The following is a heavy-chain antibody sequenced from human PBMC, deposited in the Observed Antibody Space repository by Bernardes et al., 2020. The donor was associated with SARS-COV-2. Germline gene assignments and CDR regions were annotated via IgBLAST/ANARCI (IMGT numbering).Heavy chain of an antibody. D-gene: IGHD2-15*01. CDR1: GFTFSSYS. CDR3: ARDCSTPGLYGMDV. Sequence: GGSLRLSCAASGFTFSSYSMNWVRQAPGRGLEWVSSISDTSSYIYYADSVEGRFTISRDYAKNSLYLQMNSLRAEDTAVYYCARDCSTPGLYGMDVWGQGTTVTVSS. J-gene: IGHJ6*02. CDR2: ISDTSSYI. V-gene: IGHV3-21*01.